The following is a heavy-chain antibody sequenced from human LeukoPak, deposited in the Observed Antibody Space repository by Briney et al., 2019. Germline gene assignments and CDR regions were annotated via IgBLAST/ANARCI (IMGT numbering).Heavy chain of an antibody. CDR1: GFSFSNYG. D-gene: IGHD6-6*01. V-gene: IGHV3-33*06. CDR2: IWYDGSNK. Sequence: PGRSLRLSCEASGFSFSNYGMHWVRQAPGKGLEWVGLIWYDGSNKYYADSVKGRFTISRDNSKDTLYLQMNSLRAEDTAVYYCAKAGYSSSSFDYYYYMDVWGRGTTVTVSS. CDR3: AKAGYSSSSFDYYYYMDV. J-gene: IGHJ6*03.